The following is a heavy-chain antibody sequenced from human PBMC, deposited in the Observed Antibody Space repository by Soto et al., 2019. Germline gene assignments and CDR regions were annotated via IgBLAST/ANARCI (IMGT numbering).Heavy chain of an antibody. Sequence: SETLSLTCAVYGGSFSGYYWSWIRQPPGKGLEWIGEINHSGSTNYNPSLKSRVTISVDTSKNQFSLKLSSVTAADTAVYYCARTLMTTDWFDPWGQGTLVTVSS. CDR1: GGSFSGYY. CDR3: ARTLMTTDWFDP. CDR2: INHSGST. D-gene: IGHD3-16*01. V-gene: IGHV4-34*01. J-gene: IGHJ5*02.